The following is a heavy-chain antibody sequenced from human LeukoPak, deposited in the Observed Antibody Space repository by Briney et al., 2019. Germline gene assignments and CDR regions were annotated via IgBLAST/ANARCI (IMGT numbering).Heavy chain of an antibody. CDR1: GGTFSSYA. D-gene: IGHD6-19*01. J-gene: IGHJ3*02. CDR3: ARDPPEGGWYDAFDI. V-gene: IGHV1-69*06. CDR2: IIPIFGTA. Sequence: SVKVSCKASGGTFSSYAISWVRQAPGQGLEWMGGIIPIFGTANYAQKFQGRVTITADKSTSTAYMELSSLRSEDTAVYYCARDPPEGGWYDAFDIWGQGTMVTVSS.